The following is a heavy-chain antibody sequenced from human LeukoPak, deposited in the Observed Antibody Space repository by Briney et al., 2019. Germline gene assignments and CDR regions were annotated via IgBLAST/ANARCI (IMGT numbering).Heavy chain of an antibody. Sequence: PSQTLSLTCTVSGGSISSGSYYWSWIRQPAGKGLEWIGRIYTSGSTNYNPSLKSRVAISVDTSKNQFSLRLSSVTAADTAVYCCARDIGAGWSGLYYYYYYMDVWGKGTTVTVSS. CDR2: IYTSGST. V-gene: IGHV4-61*02. D-gene: IGHD3-3*01. CDR1: GGSISSGSYY. CDR3: ARDIGAGWSGLYYYYYYMDV. J-gene: IGHJ6*03.